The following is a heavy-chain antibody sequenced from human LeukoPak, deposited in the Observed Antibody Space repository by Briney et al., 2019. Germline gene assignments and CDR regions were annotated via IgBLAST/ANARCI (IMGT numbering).Heavy chain of an antibody. Sequence: GGSLRLSCAASGFTFSSYSMNWVRQAPGKGLEWVSSISSSSSYIYYADSVKGRFTISRDNAKNSPYLQMNSLRAEDTAVYYCAGDHPIVGSPTGFDYWGQGTLVTVSS. J-gene: IGHJ4*02. D-gene: IGHD1-26*01. V-gene: IGHV3-21*01. CDR2: ISSSSSYI. CDR3: AGDHPIVGSPTGFDY. CDR1: GFTFSSYS.